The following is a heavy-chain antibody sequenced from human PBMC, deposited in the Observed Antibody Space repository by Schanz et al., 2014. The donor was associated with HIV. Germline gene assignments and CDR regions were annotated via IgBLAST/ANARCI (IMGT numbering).Heavy chain of an antibody. V-gene: IGHV3-9*01. CDR2: ISWNGASI. Sequence: EVQLVESGGGWVQPGRSLRLSCTASGFSFDDCAMHWVRQVPGKGLEWVSGISWNGASIGYADSVKGRFTISRDNAKNSLYLQMNSLRVEDTALFYCVSQGHTDEGNFELWGQGTTVTVSS. CDR1: GFSFDDCA. CDR3: VSQGHTDEGNFEL. J-gene: IGHJ3*01.